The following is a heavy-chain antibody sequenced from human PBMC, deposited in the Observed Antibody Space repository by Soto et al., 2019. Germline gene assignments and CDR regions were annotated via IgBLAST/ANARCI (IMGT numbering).Heavy chain of an antibody. J-gene: IGHJ4*02. D-gene: IGHD1-26*01. Sequence: EVQLVESGGGLVQPGRSLRLSCTASGFTFGDYAMTWVRQAPGKGLEWVGFIRSKAYVETTEYAASVKDRFTISRDDSKSIAYLQMNSLKTEDTAVYYCTRGGLYSGSYRAFDYWGQGTLVTVSS. CDR2: IRSKAYVETT. CDR3: TRGGLYSGSYRAFDY. V-gene: IGHV3-49*04. CDR1: GFTFGDYA.